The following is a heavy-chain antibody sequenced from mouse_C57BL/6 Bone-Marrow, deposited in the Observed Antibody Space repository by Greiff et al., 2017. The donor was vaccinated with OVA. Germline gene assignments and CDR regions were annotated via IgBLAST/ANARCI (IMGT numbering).Heavy chain of an antibody. J-gene: IGHJ2*01. CDR2: IDPSDSET. CDR3: ARYRAGRYYFDY. CDR1: GYTFTSYW. Sequence: QVQLQQPGAELVRPGSSVKLSCKASGYTFTSYWMHWVKQRPIQGLEWIGNIDPSDSETHYNQKFKDKATLTVDKSSSTAYMQLSSLTSEDSAVYYCARYRAGRYYFDYGGQGTTLTVSS. V-gene: IGHV1-52*01. D-gene: IGHD1-1*01.